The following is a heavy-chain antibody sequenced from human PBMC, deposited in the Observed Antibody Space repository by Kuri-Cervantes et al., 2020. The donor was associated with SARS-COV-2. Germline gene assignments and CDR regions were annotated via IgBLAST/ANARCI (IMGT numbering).Heavy chain of an antibody. J-gene: IGHJ5*02. CDR2: INHSGST. D-gene: IGHD3-3*01. CDR3: ARQMMSSITIFGVVITRNWFDP. V-gene: IGHV4-34*01. CDR1: GFTFSNAW. Sequence: ESLKISCAASGFTFSNAWMSWIRQPPGKGLEWIGEINHSGSTNYNPSLKSRVTISVDTSKNQFSLKLSSVTAADTAVYYCARQMMSSITIFGVVITRNWFDPWGQGTLVTVSS.